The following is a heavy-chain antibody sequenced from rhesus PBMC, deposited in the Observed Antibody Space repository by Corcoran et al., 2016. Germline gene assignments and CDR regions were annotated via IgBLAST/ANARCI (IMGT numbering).Heavy chain of an antibody. CDR2: IAGIGGST. Sequence: QLQLQESGPGLVKPSETLSLTFAVSGGSISSNNWTWIRQPPRKGLEWIVRIAGIGGSTDYNPSLKSLVTISTDPSKNQFSLKLSSVTAADTAVYYFAREYWHWGDYTYFDYWGQGVLVTVSS. J-gene: IGHJ4*01. V-gene: IGHV4-173*01. D-gene: IGHD3-34*01. CDR1: GGSISSNN. CDR3: AREYWHWGDYTYFDY.